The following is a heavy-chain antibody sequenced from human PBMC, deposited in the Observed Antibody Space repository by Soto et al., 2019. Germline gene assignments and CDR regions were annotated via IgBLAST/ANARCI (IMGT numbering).Heavy chain of an antibody. J-gene: IGHJ5*02. CDR3: ARGRGAPPPAHRFDP. V-gene: IGHV1-2*02. CDR2: INPNSGGT. Sequence: ASVKVSCKASGYTFTGYYMHWVRQAPGQGLEWMGWINPNSGGTNYAQKFQGRVTMTRDTSISTAYMELSRLRSDDTAVYYRARGRGAPPPAHRFDPWGQGTLVTVSS. CDR1: GYTFTGYY. D-gene: IGHD1-26*01.